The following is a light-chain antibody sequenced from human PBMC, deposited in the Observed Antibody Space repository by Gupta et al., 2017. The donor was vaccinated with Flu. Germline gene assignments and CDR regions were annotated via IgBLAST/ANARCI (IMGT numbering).Light chain of an antibody. CDR2: GTS. V-gene: IGKV3-20*01. CDR3: QQYDSSST. J-gene: IGKJ5*01. Sequence: IVLTPSPGTLSLSPGERATLSCRASQSVSSTYLAWYQQKPAQAPRLLIYGTSSRATGIPDRFSGSGSGTDFTLTISRLEAEDFAVYYCQQYDSSSTFGQGTRLEIK. CDR1: QSVSSTY.